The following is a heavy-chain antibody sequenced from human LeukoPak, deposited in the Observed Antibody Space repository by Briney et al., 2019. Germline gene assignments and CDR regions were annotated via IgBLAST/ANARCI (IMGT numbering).Heavy chain of an antibody. D-gene: IGHD4-17*01. CDR2: ISSSSSYI. Sequence: GGSLRLSCAASRFTFTTYSMNWVRQAPGKGLEWVSSISSSSSYIYYADSVKGRFTISRDNAKNSLYLQMSSLRAEDTAVYYCARDPEHGDYYYYYYMDVWGKGTTVTVSS. J-gene: IGHJ6*03. CDR1: RFTFTTYS. CDR3: ARDPEHGDYYYYYYMDV. V-gene: IGHV3-21*06.